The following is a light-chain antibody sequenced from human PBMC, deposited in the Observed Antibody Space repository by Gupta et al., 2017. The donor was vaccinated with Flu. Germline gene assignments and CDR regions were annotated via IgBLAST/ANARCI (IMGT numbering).Light chain of an antibody. CDR1: YSNIGRNS. CDR2: SNN. CDR3: ASWDDTLNGWV. J-gene: IGLJ3*02. Sequence: QSLLTQPPSVSGTPGQRVTISCSGSYSNIGRNSVNWYHQLPGSAPRLLIYSNNLRPSAVPDRFTGSKSDAAASLAITSLQSEHEADYFCASWDDTLNGWVFGGGTKLTVL. V-gene: IGLV1-44*01.